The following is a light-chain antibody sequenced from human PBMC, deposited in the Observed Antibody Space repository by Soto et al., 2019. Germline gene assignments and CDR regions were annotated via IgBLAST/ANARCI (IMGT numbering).Light chain of an antibody. CDR2: DVT. V-gene: IGLV2-11*01. J-gene: IGLJ1*01. CDR3: NSYAGSYTLYV. CDR1: SSDVGGYNY. Sequence: QSVLTQPRSVSGSPGQSVAISCAGTSSDVGGYNYVSWYQQHPGKAPKLMIYDVTKRPSGVPDRFSGSKSGNTASLNISGLQAEDEADYYCNSYAGSYTLYVFGTGTKVTVL.